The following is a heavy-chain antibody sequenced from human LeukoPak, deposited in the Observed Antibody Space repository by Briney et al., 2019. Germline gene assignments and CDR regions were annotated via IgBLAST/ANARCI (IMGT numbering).Heavy chain of an antibody. J-gene: IGHJ4*02. CDR3: EGVAEAAIY. D-gene: IGHD6-13*01. CDR1: GFTFSSYA. V-gene: IGHV3-23*01. Sequence: GGSLRLSCAASGFTFSSYAMSWVRQAPGKGLEWVSAISGSSDSTYYADSVKGRFTISRDNSKNTLYLQMNSLRAEDTAVYYCEGVAEAAIYWGQGTLVTVSS. CDR2: ISGSSDST.